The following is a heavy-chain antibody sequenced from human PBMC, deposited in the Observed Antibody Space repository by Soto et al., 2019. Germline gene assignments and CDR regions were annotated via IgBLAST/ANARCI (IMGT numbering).Heavy chain of an antibody. J-gene: IGHJ3*02. CDR3: ARRRNGDWAFDI. Sequence: GASVQVSCKASGGTFSSYTISWVRQAPGQGLEWMGRIIPILGIANYAQKFQGRVTITADKSTSTAYMELSSLRSEDTAVYYCARRRNGDWAFDIWGQGTMVTVSS. V-gene: IGHV1-69*02. D-gene: IGHD2-21*01. CDR1: GGTFSSYT. CDR2: IIPILGIA.